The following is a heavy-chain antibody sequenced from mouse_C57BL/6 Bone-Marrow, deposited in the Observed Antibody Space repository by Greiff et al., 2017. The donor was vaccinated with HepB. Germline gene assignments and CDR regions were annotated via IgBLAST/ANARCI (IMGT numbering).Heavy chain of an antibody. Sequence: DVMLVESGGGLVKPGGSLKLSCAASGFTFSDYGMHWVRQAPEKGLEWVAYISSGSSTIYYADTVKGRFTISRDNAKNTLFLQMTSLRSEDTAMYYCARQEGITTVVASPYYAMDYWGQGTSVTVSS. V-gene: IGHV5-17*01. CDR3: ARQEGITTVVASPYYAMDY. D-gene: IGHD1-1*01. CDR2: ISSGSSTI. J-gene: IGHJ4*01. CDR1: GFTFSDYG.